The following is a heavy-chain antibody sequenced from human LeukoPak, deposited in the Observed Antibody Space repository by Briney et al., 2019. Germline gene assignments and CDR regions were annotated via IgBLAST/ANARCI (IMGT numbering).Heavy chain of an antibody. V-gene: IGHV1-18*01. CDR2: ISAYNGNT. CDR3: ARAVPRIAAAGRFDY. CDR1: GYTLTSYG. Sequence: GASVKVSCKASGYTLTSYGISWVRQAPGQGLEWMGWISAYNGNTNYAQKLQGRVTMTTDTSTSTAYMELRSLRSDDTAVYYCARAVPRIAAAGRFDYWGQGTLVTVSS. D-gene: IGHD6-13*01. J-gene: IGHJ4*02.